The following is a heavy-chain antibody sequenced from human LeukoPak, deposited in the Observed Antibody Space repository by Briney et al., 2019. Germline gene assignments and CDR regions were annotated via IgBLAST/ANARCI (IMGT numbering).Heavy chain of an antibody. V-gene: IGHV3-53*01. CDR1: GFTVSSNY. Sequence: GGSLRLSCAASGFTVSSNYMSWVRQAPGKGLEWVSVIYSGGSTYYADSVKGRFTISRDNSKNTLYLQMNSLRAEDTAAYYCARHYYDSSGWAGYIDYWGQGTLVTASS. J-gene: IGHJ4*02. CDR3: ARHYYDSSGWAGYIDY. CDR2: IYSGGST. D-gene: IGHD3-22*01.